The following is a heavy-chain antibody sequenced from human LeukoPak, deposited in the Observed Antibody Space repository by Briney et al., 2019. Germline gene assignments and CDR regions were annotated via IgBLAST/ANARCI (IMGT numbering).Heavy chain of an antibody. CDR2: IYYSGST. CDR3: TRDTGTTGEVKFDP. V-gene: IGHV4-59*01. CDR1: GGSISSYY. Sequence: PSETLSLTCTVSGGSISSYYWSWIRQPPGKGLEWIGYIYYSGSTNYNPSLKSRVTISVDTSKKQFSLKLTSVTVADTAVYYCTRDTGTTGEVKFDPWGQGTLVTVSS. J-gene: IGHJ5*02. D-gene: IGHD4-17*01.